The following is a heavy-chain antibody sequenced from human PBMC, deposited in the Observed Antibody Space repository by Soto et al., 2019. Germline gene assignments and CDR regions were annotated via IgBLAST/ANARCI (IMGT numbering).Heavy chain of an antibody. Sequence: QVQLVESGGGVIQPGRSLRLSCAASGFTFSSYGMHWVRQAPGKGLEWAAVIWYDGSNKYYADSVKGRFTISRDNSKNTLYLQMNSLRAEDTAVYYCARGFTVTTWWLEAFDIWGQGTMVTVSS. V-gene: IGHV3-33*01. J-gene: IGHJ3*02. CDR2: IWYDGSNK. CDR1: GFTFSSYG. CDR3: ARGFTVTTWWLEAFDI. D-gene: IGHD4-17*01.